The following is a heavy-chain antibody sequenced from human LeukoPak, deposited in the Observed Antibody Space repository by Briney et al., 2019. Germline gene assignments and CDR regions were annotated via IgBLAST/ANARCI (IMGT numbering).Heavy chain of an antibody. D-gene: IGHD6-19*01. CDR1: GYSFIGYY. CDR2: INPKSGGT. V-gene: IGHV1-2*02. Sequence: ASVKVSCKASGYSFIGYYMHWVRQAPGQRLEWMGWINPKSGGTNYEQKFQSRVTMTRDTSISTAYMELSSLRSDDTAVYYCAKVGENTTGWYNYYFDYWGQGTLVTVSS. J-gene: IGHJ4*02. CDR3: AKVGENTTGWYNYYFDY.